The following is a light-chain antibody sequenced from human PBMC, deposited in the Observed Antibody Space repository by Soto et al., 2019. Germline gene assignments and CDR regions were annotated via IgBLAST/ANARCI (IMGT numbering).Light chain of an antibody. CDR1: QGIGTY. Sequence: IQLTQSPSSLSASVGDRVTATCRASQGIGTYLVWYQQKSGKAPTVLIYASSTLEIGVPSRFSGSGSGTDFSLTINSLQPEDVATYVCQQYNNLPSFGPGTKVDIK. CDR2: ASS. V-gene: IGKV1-33*01. CDR3: QQYNNLPS. J-gene: IGKJ3*01.